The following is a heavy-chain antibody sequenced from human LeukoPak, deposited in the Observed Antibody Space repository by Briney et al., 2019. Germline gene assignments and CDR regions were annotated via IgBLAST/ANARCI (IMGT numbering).Heavy chain of an antibody. D-gene: IGHD3-16*01. CDR1: GGSISGYY. CDR2: IYYSGRA. Sequence: PSETLSLTCTVSGGSISGYYLTWVRQPPGKGLEWIGQIYYSGRADYNPALKSRITISVDTSKNQMSLKLTSVTAADTAIYYCARFGVDYDMGVWGQGTTVTVSS. V-gene: IGHV4-59*01. CDR3: ARFGVDYDMGV. J-gene: IGHJ6*02.